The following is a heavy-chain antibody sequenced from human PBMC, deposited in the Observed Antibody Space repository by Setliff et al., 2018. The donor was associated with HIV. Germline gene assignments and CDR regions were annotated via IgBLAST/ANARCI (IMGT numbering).Heavy chain of an antibody. CDR3: ARHDCGGDCSINWFDP. V-gene: IGHV4-39*01. J-gene: IGHJ5*02. CDR1: GGSISSNNYY. CDR2: IFYSETVYYGGST. Sequence: PSETLSLTCTVSGGSISSNNYYWGWIRQPPGKGLEWIGSIFYSETVYYGGSTYYNPSLKSRVTISLDTSNNHFSLKLSSVTAADTAVYYCARHDCGGDCSINWFDPWGQGTLVTVSS. D-gene: IGHD2-21*02.